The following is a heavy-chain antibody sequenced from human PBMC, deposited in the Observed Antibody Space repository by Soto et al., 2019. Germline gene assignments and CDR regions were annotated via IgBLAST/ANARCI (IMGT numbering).Heavy chain of an antibody. CDR1: GGSISSTDW. V-gene: IGHV4-4*02. Sequence: QVQLQESGPGLVKPSGTLSLTCAVSGGSISSTDWWSWVRRPPGKGLEWIGEIDHGGSTNYNPSLKSRVIISVDRSRNQFSLKLTSVTAADTAVYYCASSKSGGSYYFDYWGQGTLVTVSS. J-gene: IGHJ4*02. D-gene: IGHD1-26*01. CDR2: IDHGGST. CDR3: ASSKSGGSYYFDY.